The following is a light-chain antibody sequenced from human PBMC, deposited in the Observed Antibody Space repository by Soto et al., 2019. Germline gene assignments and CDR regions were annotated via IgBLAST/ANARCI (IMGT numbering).Light chain of an antibody. CDR3: LQHYASPRR. J-gene: IGKJ1*01. Sequence: RVTITRRASQGIRDELGWYQQKAGKAPNLLISAASRLQSGVPSRFSGLGSGTDFTLTIRSRHPGDSATQICLQHYASPRRYGEGTKVDIK. V-gene: IGKV1-6*01. CDR2: AAS. CDR1: QGIRDE.